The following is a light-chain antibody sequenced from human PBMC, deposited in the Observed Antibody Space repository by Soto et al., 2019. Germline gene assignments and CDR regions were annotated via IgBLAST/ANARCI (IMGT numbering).Light chain of an antibody. CDR1: QTISSN. CDR3: QQNNNWPQCT. CDR2: GAS. J-gene: IGKJ3*01. V-gene: IGKV3-15*01. Sequence: DIVMTHSPATLSVSPGERATLSCRPSQTISSNLAWYQQKPGQTPRLLIYGASTRAAGIPARFSGSGSGTDFTLTITTLQSDDFAVYYYQQNNNWPQCTFGPGTKVD.